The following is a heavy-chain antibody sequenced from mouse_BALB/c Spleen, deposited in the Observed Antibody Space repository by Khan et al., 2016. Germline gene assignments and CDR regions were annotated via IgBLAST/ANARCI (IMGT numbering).Heavy chain of an antibody. CDR3: ARGRYYGSRGYFDV. CDR1: GYSITSDYA. V-gene: IGHV3-2*02. Sequence: QLKQSGPGLVKPSQSLSLTCTVTGYSITSDYAWNWIRQFPGNKLEWMGYISYSGSTSYNPSLKSRISITRDTSKNQFFLQLNSVTTEDTATXDCARGRYYGSRGYFDVWGAGTTVTVSS. CDR2: ISYSGST. D-gene: IGHD1-1*01. J-gene: IGHJ1*01.